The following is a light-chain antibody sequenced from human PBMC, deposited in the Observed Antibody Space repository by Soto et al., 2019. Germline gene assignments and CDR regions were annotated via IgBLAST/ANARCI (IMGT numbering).Light chain of an antibody. V-gene: IGKV1-27*01. J-gene: IGKJ4*01. CDR3: QKYNSAPLT. Sequence: DIQMTQSPSYLSASLGDRVTITCRASQGIGVYLAWFQQKPGNAPKLLIYAASTLQSGVPSRFSGSGSGTDFTLTVSSLQPEDVATYYCQKYNSAPLTFCGGTRVEIK. CDR1: QGIGVY. CDR2: AAS.